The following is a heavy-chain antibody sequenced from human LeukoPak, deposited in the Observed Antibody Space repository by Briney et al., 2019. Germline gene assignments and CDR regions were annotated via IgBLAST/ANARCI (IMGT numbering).Heavy chain of an antibody. CDR3: ARGSSHAFDI. CDR1: GFTFSSYS. V-gene: IGHV3-21*01. CDR2: ISSSSSYI. J-gene: IGHJ3*02. D-gene: IGHD1-26*01. Sequence: GGSLRLSCAASGFTFSSYSMNWVRQAPGKGLEWVSSISSSSSYIYYADSVKGRFTISRDNAKNSLYLQMNSLRAEDTAAYYCARGSSHAFDIWGQGTMVTVSS.